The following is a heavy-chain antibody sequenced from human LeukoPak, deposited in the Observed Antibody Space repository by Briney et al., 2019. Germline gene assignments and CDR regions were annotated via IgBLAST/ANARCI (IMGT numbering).Heavy chain of an antibody. V-gene: IGHV3-9*01. J-gene: IGHJ1*01. CDR3: AKDAAAAGNYFQH. Sequence: GASLRLSCAASGFTFDDYAMHWVRQAPGKGLEWVSGISWNSGSIGYADSVKGRFTISRDNAKNSLYLQMNSLRAEDTALYYCAKDAAAAGNYFQHWGQGTLVTVSS. CDR1: GFTFDDYA. D-gene: IGHD6-13*01. CDR2: ISWNSGSI.